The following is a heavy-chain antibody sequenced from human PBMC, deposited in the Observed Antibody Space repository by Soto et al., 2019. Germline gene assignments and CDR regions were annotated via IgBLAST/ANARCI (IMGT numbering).Heavy chain of an antibody. CDR3: ARGGGSSPFDY. CDR2: IWYDGSNK. V-gene: IGHV3-33*01. D-gene: IGHD6-6*01. CDR1: GFTFSSYG. Sequence: GGSLRLSCAASGFTFSSYGMHWVRQAPGKGLEWVAVIWYDGSNKYYADSVKGRFTISRDNSKNTLYLQMNSLRAEDTAVYFCARGGGSSPFDYWGQGTVVTVSS. J-gene: IGHJ4*02.